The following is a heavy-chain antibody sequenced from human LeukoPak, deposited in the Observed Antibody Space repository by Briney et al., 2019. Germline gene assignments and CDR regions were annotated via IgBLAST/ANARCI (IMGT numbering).Heavy chain of an antibody. CDR2: VSGSGAST. Sequence: PGGSLRLSCAASGITFTSYAMSWVRQAPGKGLEWVSAVSGSGASTYYADSVKGRFTISRDNSKNTLYLQMNSLRAEDTAVYYCAKGVPDGGNFDYRGQGTLVTVSS. V-gene: IGHV3-23*01. CDR3: AKGVPDGGNFDY. J-gene: IGHJ4*02. CDR1: GITFTSYA. D-gene: IGHD3-16*01.